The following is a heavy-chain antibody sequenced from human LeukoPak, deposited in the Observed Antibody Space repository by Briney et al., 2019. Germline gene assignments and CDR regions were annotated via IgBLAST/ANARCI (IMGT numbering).Heavy chain of an antibody. D-gene: IGHD3-22*01. V-gene: IGHV3-21*01. J-gene: IGHJ5*01. Sequence: GRSLRPSCAAAASILTSPSTDSARQAPGKGREWVSSISSSSDYIFYAHSVTGRFTISTDKATNLLYQQMNSLRTQGPAVYYCAREPFLPGSSGWYDSWGQGTLVTVSS. CDR1: ASILTSPS. CDR3: AREPFLPGSSGWYDS. CDR2: ISSSSDYI.